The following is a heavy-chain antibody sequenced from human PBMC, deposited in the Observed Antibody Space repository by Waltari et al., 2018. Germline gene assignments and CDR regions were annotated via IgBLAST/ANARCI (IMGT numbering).Heavy chain of an antibody. D-gene: IGHD1-26*01. V-gene: IGHV3-23*04. CDR2: ISGSGGTT. CDR1: GFAFANYG. Sequence: EVRLVESGGGLVQPGGSLRLSCAASGFAFANYGMSWVRQAPGKVLECGSSISGSGGTTYYADSVKGRFTMSKDNSKNTLFLQMNSLRVDDTADYYCAKSSGSYYEVFDYWGRGTLVTVSS. CDR3: AKSSGSYYEVFDY. J-gene: IGHJ4*02.